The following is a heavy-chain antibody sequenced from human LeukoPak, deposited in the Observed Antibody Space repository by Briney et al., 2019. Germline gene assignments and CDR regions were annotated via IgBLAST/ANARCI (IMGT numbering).Heavy chain of an antibody. CDR1: GFTFSSYA. J-gene: IGHJ3*02. V-gene: IGHV3-30-3*01. Sequence: PGRSLRLSCAASGFTFSSYAMHWVRQAPGKGLEWVAVISYDGSNKYYADSVKGRFTISRDNSKNTLYLQMNSLRAEDTAVYYCARDPLRYSYGYQGAFDIWGQGTMVTVSS. D-gene: IGHD5-18*01. CDR3: ARDPLRYSYGYQGAFDI. CDR2: ISYDGSNK.